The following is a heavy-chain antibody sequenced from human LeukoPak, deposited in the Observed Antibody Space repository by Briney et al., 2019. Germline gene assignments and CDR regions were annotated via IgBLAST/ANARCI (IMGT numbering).Heavy chain of an antibody. V-gene: IGHV3-23*01. Sequence: GGSLRLSCVASGFSFSNYAMSWVRQAPGKGLEWVSLIIGSSGSTFYADSVKGRFTISRDNSKNTLYLQMNSLRAEDTAVYYCARELGATRDWFDPWGQGTLVTVSS. CDR2: IIGSSGST. CDR1: GFSFSNYA. J-gene: IGHJ5*02. D-gene: IGHD5-12*01. CDR3: ARELGATRDWFDP.